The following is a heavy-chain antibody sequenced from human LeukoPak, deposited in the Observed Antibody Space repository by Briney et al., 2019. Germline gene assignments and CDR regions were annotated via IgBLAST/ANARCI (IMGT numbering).Heavy chain of an antibody. CDR1: KFIFSDYY. V-gene: IGHV3-11*01. CDR3: ARAWGSADY. CDR2: ISGGGETI. J-gene: IGHJ4*02. Sequence: GGSLRLSCATSKFIFSDYYMSWIRQAPGKGLEWLSYISGGGETIYYADSVKGRFTISRDNAKNSLYLQMNSLRAEDTAVYYCARAWGSADYWGQGTQVTVSS. D-gene: IGHD7-27*01.